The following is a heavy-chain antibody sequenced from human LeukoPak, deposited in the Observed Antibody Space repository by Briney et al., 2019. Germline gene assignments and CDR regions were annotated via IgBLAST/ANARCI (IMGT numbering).Heavy chain of an antibody. J-gene: IGHJ5*02. Sequence: GGSLRLSCAASGFTFSSYEMNWVRQAPGKGLEWVSYISSSGSTIYYADSVKGRFTISRDNSKNSLYLQMNSLRAEDTALYYCAKTYSSSWYDGFDPWGQGTLVTVSS. CDR3: AKTYSSSWYDGFDP. V-gene: IGHV3-48*03. CDR2: ISSSGSTI. D-gene: IGHD6-13*01. CDR1: GFTFSSYE.